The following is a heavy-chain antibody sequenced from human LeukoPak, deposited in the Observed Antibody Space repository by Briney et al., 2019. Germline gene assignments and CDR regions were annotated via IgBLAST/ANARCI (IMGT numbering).Heavy chain of an antibody. CDR1: GFPFSRDW. CDR3: ARMASGVTGY. J-gene: IGHJ4*02. CDR2: INSDGTST. V-gene: IGHV3-74*01. D-gene: IGHD5-24*01. Sequence: GGSLRLSCAASGFPFSRDWMHWVRQAPGKGLVWVSRINSDGTSTIYADSVKGRFTISRDNAKNTLYLQMNSLRAEDTAVYYCARMASGVTGYWGQGTLVTVAS.